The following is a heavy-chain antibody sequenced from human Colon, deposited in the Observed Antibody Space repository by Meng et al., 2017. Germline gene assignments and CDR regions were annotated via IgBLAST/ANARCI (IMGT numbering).Heavy chain of an antibody. Sequence: QLQESGPGLVKPSETLSPPCNVSGVSIRSSSYYWGWTRQAPGKGLEWIGSIYASGSAPNNPSLKSRVTISVDTSKNQFSLSLTSVTAADTAVYYCARAVAGDTFDYWGQGTLVTVSS. J-gene: IGHJ4*02. V-gene: IGHV4-39*01. D-gene: IGHD6-19*01. CDR2: IYASGSA. CDR3: ARAVAGDTFDY. CDR1: GVSIRSSSYY.